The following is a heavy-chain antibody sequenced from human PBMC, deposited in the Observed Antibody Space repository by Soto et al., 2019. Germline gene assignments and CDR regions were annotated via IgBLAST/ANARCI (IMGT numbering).Heavy chain of an antibody. CDR1: GFTFSRYW. Sequence: EGSLRLSCAASGFTFSRYWMNWVRQAPGKGLEWVANIKQDGTEKNYVDSVKGRFTISRDNARNSLYLQMDSLRAEDTAVYFCARGDTPMITGMDSFDIWGQGTMCTVSS. CDR3: ARGDTPMITGMDSFDI. CDR2: IKQDGTEK. J-gene: IGHJ3*02. D-gene: IGHD5-18*01. V-gene: IGHV3-7*01.